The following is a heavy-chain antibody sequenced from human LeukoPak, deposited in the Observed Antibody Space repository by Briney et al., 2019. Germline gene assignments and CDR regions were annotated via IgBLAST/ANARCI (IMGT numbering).Heavy chain of an antibody. Sequence: GSLRLSCAASGFTFSSYSMNWVRQAPGKGLEWVSSISSSSSYIYYADSVKGRFTISRDNAKNSLYLQMDSLRAEDTAVYYCASNPSGTGDFDYWGQGTLVTVSS. V-gene: IGHV3-21*01. D-gene: IGHD3-10*01. CDR2: ISSSSSYI. CDR3: ASNPSGTGDFDY. J-gene: IGHJ4*02. CDR1: GFTFSSYS.